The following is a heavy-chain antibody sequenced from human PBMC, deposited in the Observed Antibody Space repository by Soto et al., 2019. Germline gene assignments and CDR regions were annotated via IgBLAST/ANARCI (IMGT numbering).Heavy chain of an antibody. CDR3: ARWGDYSNRYYYYYYYMDV. CDR2: ISAYNGNT. Sequence: ASVKVSCKASGYTFTSYGISWVRQAPGQGLEWMGWISAYNGNTNYAQKLQGRVTMTTDTSTSTAYMELRSLRSDDTAVYYCARWGDYSNRYYYYYYYMDVWGKGTTVTVSS. CDR1: GYTFTSYG. J-gene: IGHJ6*03. V-gene: IGHV1-18*01. D-gene: IGHD4-4*01.